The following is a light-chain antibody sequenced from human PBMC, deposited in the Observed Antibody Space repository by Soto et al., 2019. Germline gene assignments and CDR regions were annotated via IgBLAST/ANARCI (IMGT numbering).Light chain of an antibody. CDR2: GAS. Sequence: EIVLTQSPGTLSLSPGERATLSCRASQSVSSSYLAWYQQKPGQAPRLLIYGASSRATGSPDRFSGSGSGTDFTLTISRLEPEDFAVYYCPRTFGQGTKVEIE. CDR3: PRT. CDR1: QSVSSSY. V-gene: IGKV3-20*01. J-gene: IGKJ1*01.